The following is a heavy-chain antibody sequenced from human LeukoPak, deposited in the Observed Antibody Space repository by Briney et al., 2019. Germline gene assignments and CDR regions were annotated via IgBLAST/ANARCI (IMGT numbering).Heavy chain of an antibody. J-gene: IGHJ6*02. D-gene: IGHD2-2*01. V-gene: IGHV3-30*03. CDR2: ISYDGSNK. CDR3: ARDRRYCSSTSCHKIIYYGMDV. CDR1: GFTFSSYG. Sequence: GRSLRLSCAVSGFTFSSYGMHWVRQAPGKGLEWVAVISYDGSNKYYADSVKGRFTISRDNSKNTLYLQMNSLRAEDTAVYYCARDRRYCSSTSCHKIIYYGMDVWGQGTTVTVSS.